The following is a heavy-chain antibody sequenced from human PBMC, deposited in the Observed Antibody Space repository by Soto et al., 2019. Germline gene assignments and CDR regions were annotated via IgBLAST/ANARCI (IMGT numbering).Heavy chain of an antibody. J-gene: IGHJ6*02. Sequence: ASVKVSCKASGYTFTSYDINWVRQATGQGLEWMGWMNPNSGSTSYAQKFQGRVTMTRDTSTSTVYMELSSLRSEDTAVYYCARDQGSESTHYYYYYGMDVWGQGTTVTVSS. CDR2: MNPNSGST. V-gene: IGHV1-8*01. CDR1: GYTFTSYD. D-gene: IGHD6-19*01. CDR3: ARDQGSESTHYYYYYGMDV.